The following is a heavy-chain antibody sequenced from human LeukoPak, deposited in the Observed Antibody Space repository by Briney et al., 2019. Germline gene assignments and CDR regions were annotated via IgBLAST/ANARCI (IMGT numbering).Heavy chain of an antibody. D-gene: IGHD3-10*01. Sequence: TSETLSLTCTVSGGSISGYYWTWIRQPPGKGLEWIGSVYDSGSTNYNPSLRSRVTISVDKSKNQFSLELTSVTAADTAVYYCARYGSGSYIDYWGQGTLVTVSS. J-gene: IGHJ4*02. CDR3: ARYGSGSYIDY. CDR1: GGSISGYY. V-gene: IGHV4-59*12. CDR2: VYDSGST.